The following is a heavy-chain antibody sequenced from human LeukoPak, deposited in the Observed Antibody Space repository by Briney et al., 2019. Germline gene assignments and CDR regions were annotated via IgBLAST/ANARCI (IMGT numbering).Heavy chain of an antibody. V-gene: IGHV3-74*01. J-gene: IGHJ4*02. D-gene: IGHD3-22*01. CDR3: ARGLVHDTSGYYSDY. CDR2: INSDGSWT. CDR1: GNYW. Sequence: PGGSLRLSCAASGNYWMHWVRQAPGKGLVWVSHINSDGSWTSYADSVKGRFIISKDNAKNTVYLQMDSLRAEDSAVYYCARGLVHDTSGYYSDYWGQGILVTVSS.